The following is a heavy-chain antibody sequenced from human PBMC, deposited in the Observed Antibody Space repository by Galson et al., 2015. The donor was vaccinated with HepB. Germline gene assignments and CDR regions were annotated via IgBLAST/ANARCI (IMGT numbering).Heavy chain of an antibody. Sequence: LTCTVSGGPISSRSYYRGWIRQPPGKGLEWIGSVYYSGSTYYNPSLKSRLTISVDASKNQFSLKVTSVTAADTAVYYCARQKGTLMPFDYWGQGTLVAVSS. CDR3: ARQKGTLMPFDY. CDR1: GGPISSRSYY. J-gene: IGHJ4*02. CDR2: VYYSGST. D-gene: IGHD1-1*01. V-gene: IGHV4-39*01.